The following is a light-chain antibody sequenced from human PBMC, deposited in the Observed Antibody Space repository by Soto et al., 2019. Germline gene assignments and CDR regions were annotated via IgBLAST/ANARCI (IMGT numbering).Light chain of an antibody. J-gene: IGLJ1*01. CDR1: RSDVGGYNY. V-gene: IGLV2-8*01. Sequence: QSALTQPPSASGSPGQSVTISCTGTRSDVGGYNYVSWYQQHPGKAPKLMIYEVSERPSGVPDRCSGSKSDNTASLTVSGLQAEDEADYYCRSYAGSNIYVFGTGTKLTVL. CDR2: EVS. CDR3: RSYAGSNIYV.